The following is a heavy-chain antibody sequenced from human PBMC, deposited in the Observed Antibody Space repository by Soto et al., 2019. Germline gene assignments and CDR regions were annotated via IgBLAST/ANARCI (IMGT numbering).Heavy chain of an antibody. D-gene: IGHD3-22*01. CDR1: GFTFSSYS. CDR2: ISSSSSTI. CDR3: ARAGYYDSSGYDYYYYGMDV. V-gene: IGHV3-48*02. Sequence: PGGSLRLSCAASGFTFSSYSMNWVRQAPGKGLEWVSYISSSSSTIHYADSVKGRFTISRDNAKNSLYLQMNSLRDEDTAVYYCARAGYYDSSGYDYYYYGMDVWGQGTTVTVSS. J-gene: IGHJ6*02.